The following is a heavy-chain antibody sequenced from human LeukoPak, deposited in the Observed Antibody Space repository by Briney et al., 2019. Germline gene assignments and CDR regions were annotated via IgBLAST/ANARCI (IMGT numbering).Heavy chain of an antibody. CDR3: ARDIGLLGIAVP. CDR2: IYHSGST. Sequence: PSETLSLTCTVSGYSISSGYYWGWIRQPPGKGLEWIGSIYHSGSTYYNPSLKSRVTISVDTSKNQFSLKLSSVTAADRAVYYCARDIGLLGIAVPWGQGTLVTVSS. V-gene: IGHV4-38-2*02. J-gene: IGHJ4*02. CDR1: GYSISSGYY. D-gene: IGHD6-19*01.